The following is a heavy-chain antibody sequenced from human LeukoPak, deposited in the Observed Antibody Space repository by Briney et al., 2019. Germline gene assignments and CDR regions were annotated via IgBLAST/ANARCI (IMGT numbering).Heavy chain of an antibody. V-gene: IGHV3-7*01. CDR1: GFPFSDYW. J-gene: IGHJ4*02. Sequence: GGSLRLSCAASGFPFSDYWMDWVRQTPGKGMEWVANIKQDGSEGYYADSVKGRFTISRDNAKSSLYLQMNSLRAEDTAVYYCSRSLDYWGQGALVTVSS. CDR3: SRSLDY. CDR2: IKQDGSEG.